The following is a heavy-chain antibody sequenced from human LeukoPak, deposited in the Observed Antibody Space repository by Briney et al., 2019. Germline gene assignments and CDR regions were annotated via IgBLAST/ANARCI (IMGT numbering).Heavy chain of an antibody. J-gene: IGHJ4*02. CDR3: ARSGVRYKQWLIY. Sequence: GGSLRLSCAASGFTFSSYGMHWVRQAPGKGLEWVAVIWYDGSNKYYADSVKGRFTISRDNSKNTLYLQMNSLRAEDTAVYYCARSGVRYKQWLIYWGQGTLVTVSS. D-gene: IGHD6-19*01. CDR2: IWYDGSNK. CDR1: GFTFSSYG. V-gene: IGHV3-33*01.